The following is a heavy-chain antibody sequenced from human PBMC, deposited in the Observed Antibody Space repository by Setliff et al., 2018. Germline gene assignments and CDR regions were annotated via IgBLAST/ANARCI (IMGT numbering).Heavy chain of an antibody. D-gene: IGHD2-2*01. V-gene: IGHV5-51*01. Sequence: PGEFLKISCKASGYIFTNYWIGWVRQMPGKGLEWMGVIYPGDSDTRYSPSFQGQVTISADKSINTAYLQWSSLKASDTAIYYCTRHEDRNKCTSSSCYRENDAFDVWGQGAMVTVSS. CDR1: GYIFTNYW. CDR3: TRHEDRNKCTSSSCYRENDAFDV. J-gene: IGHJ3*01. CDR2: IYPGDSDT.